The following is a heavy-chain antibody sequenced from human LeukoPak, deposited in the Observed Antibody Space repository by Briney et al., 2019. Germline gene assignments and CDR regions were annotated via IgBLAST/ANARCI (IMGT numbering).Heavy chain of an antibody. J-gene: IGHJ4*02. V-gene: IGHV3-23*01. CDR3: ARGVDVWGNYRQYYFDY. Sequence: GGSLRLSCAAPGFTFSKNAMSWVRQAPGKGLEWVSSITSSGSATCYADSVKGRFTIYRDNSKNTLYLQMNGLRAGDMAVYYCARGVDVWGNYRQYYFDYWGQETLVTVSS. CDR2: ITSSGSAT. D-gene: IGHD3-16*02. CDR1: GFTFSKNA.